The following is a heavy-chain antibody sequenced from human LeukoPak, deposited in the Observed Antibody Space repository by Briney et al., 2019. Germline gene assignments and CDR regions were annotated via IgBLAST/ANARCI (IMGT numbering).Heavy chain of an antibody. CDR3: ARGDGFGELLGAFDI. D-gene: IGHD3-10*01. Sequence: GGSLRLSCAASGFTFSSYDMHWARQATGKGLEWVSAIGTAGDTYYPGSVKGRFTISRENAKNSLYLQMNSLRAGDTAVYYCARGDGFGELLGAFDIWGQGTMVTVSS. CDR2: IGTAGDT. V-gene: IGHV3-13*01. J-gene: IGHJ3*02. CDR1: GFTFSSYD.